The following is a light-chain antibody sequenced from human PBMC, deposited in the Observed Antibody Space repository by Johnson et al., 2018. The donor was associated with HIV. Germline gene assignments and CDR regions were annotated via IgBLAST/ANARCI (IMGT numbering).Light chain of an antibody. CDR2: ENN. CDR3: GTWDRRRSVNDV. CDR1: ISNIGDNF. V-gene: IGLV1-51*02. J-gene: IGLJ1*01. Sequence: QSVLTQPPSVSAAPGQKVTISCSGSISNIGDNFVSWYQQFPGTAPKLLIYENNRRPSGIPDRFSGSKSGTSATLGITGLQTGDEADYYCGTWDRRRSVNDVVGTGTKFTVL.